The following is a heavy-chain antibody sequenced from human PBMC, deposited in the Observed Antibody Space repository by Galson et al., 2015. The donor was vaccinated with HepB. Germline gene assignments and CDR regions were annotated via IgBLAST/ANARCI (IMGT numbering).Heavy chain of an antibody. CDR3: ARQARGGDYYDSSGYYSEGYYGMDV. J-gene: IGHJ6*02. D-gene: IGHD3-22*01. Sequence: QSGAEVKKPGESLKISCKGSGYSFTSYWIGWVRQMPGKGLEWMGIIYPGDSDTRYSPSFQGQVTISADKSISTAYLQWSSLKASDTAMYYCARQARGGDYYDSSGYYSEGYYGMDVWGQGTTVTVSS. V-gene: IGHV5-51*01. CDR2: IYPGDSDT. CDR1: GYSFTSYW.